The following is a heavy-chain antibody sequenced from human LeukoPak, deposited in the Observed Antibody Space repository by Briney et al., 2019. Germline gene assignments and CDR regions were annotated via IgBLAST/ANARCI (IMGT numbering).Heavy chain of an antibody. Sequence: SETLSLTCTVSGGSISSYYWSWIRQPPGKGLEWIGYIYYSGSTNYNPSLKSRVTISVDTSKNQFSLKLSSVTAADTAVYYCARVTGTTQSYYYYGMDVRGQGTTVTVSS. V-gene: IGHV4-59*01. D-gene: IGHD1-1*01. CDR1: GGSISSYY. J-gene: IGHJ6*02. CDR3: ARVTGTTQSYYYYGMDV. CDR2: IYYSGST.